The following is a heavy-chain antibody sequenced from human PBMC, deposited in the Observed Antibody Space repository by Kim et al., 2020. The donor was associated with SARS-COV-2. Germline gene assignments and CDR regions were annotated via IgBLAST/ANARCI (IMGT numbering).Heavy chain of an antibody. J-gene: IGHJ4*02. CDR1: GFTFSTYW. CDR2: INQDGSKK. Sequence: GGSLRLSCAASGFTFSTYWMTWVRQAPGKGLEWVANINQDGSKKNYGDSVKGRFTVSRDNAKNSLYVQLNSLRVEDTAVYYCAKEHWGPEYWGQGTLVNVSS. D-gene: IGHD7-27*01. CDR3: AKEHWGPEY. V-gene: IGHV3-7*01.